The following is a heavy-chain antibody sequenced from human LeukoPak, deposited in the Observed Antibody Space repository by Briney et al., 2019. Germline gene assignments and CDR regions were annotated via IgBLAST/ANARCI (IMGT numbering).Heavy chain of an antibody. V-gene: IGHV4-30-2*01. CDR2: IYHSGST. Sequence: SETLSLTCTVSGGSISSGGYYWSWIRQPPGKGLEWIGYIYHSGSTYYNPSLKSRVTISVDRSKNQFSLKLSSVTAADTAVYYCARVPDLVESVGVIDYWGQGTLVTVSS. CDR3: ARVPDLVESVGVIDY. D-gene: IGHD3-10*01. CDR1: GGSISSGGYY. J-gene: IGHJ4*02.